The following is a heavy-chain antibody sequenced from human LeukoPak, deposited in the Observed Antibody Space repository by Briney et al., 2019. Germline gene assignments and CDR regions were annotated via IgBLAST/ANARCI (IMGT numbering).Heavy chain of an antibody. V-gene: IGHV4-61*01. CDR1: GYSISSGYY. CDR2: IYYSGST. D-gene: IGHD5-18*01. Sequence: SETLSLTCTVSGYSISSGYYWSWIRQPPGKGLEWIGYIYYSGSTNYNPSLKSRVTISVDTSKNQFSLKLSSVTAADTAVYYCASVDTAMVKAHWGQGTLVTVSS. CDR3: ASVDTAMVKAH. J-gene: IGHJ4*02.